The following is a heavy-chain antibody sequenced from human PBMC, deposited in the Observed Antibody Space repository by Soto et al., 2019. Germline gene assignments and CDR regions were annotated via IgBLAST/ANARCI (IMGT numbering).Heavy chain of an antibody. CDR2: GSNSGTT. CDR3: ARGATVTQYDY. J-gene: IGHJ4*02. D-gene: IGHD4-17*01. CDR1: GVSVSSGCFY. V-gene: IGHV4-61*01. Sequence: QVQLQESGPGLVKPSETLSLTCSVSGVSVSSGCFYWAWIRPPPGKGLEWIGFGSNSGTTNYKPSLKSRVTISVDTSRSQISLKVNSLTAADTAVYYCARGATVTQYDYWGQGTQVTVSS.